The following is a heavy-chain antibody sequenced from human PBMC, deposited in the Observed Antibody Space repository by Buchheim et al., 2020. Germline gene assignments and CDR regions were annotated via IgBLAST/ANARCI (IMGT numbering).Heavy chain of an antibody. J-gene: IGHJ3*02. Sequence: EVQLVESGGGLVKPGGSLRLSCAASGFTFSSYSMNWVRQAPGKGLEWVSSISSSSSYIYYADSVKGRFTISRDNAKNSLYLQMNSLRAEDTAVYYCASPREWGDYDSSGYHDAFDIWGQGT. V-gene: IGHV3-21*01. CDR3: ASPREWGDYDSSGYHDAFDI. CDR1: GFTFSSYS. CDR2: ISSSSSYI. D-gene: IGHD3-22*01.